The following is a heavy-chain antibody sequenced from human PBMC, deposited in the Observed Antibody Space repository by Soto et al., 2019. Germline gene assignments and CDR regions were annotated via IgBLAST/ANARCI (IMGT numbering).Heavy chain of an antibody. D-gene: IGHD3-3*01. J-gene: IGHJ5*02. CDR2: IVSNDEK. V-gene: IGHV2-26*01. CDR1: GFSLSNARMG. CDR3: ARIREDYDFWSGYPPEFDP. Sequence: QVTLKESGPVLLKPTETLTLTCTVSGFSLSNARMGVSWIRQPPGKALEWLAHIVSNDEKSDSTSLKSRLTIYKDTHKSQVVLTMTNMAPVDKATYYCARIREDYDFWSGYPPEFDPLGQGTLVTVSS.